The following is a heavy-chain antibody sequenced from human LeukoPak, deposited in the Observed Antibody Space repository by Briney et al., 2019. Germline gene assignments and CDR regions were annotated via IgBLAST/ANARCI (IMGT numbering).Heavy chain of an antibody. Sequence: GGSLRPSCAASGFTFSDYYMSWIRQAPGKGLEWVSYISSSSSYTNYADSVKGRFTISGDNAKNSLYLQMNSLRAEDTAVYYCARDKEESSGWYAYYYYGMDVWGKGTTVTVSS. J-gene: IGHJ6*04. CDR3: ARDKEESSGWYAYYYYGMDV. D-gene: IGHD6-19*01. V-gene: IGHV3-11*06. CDR1: GFTFSDYY. CDR2: ISSSSSYT.